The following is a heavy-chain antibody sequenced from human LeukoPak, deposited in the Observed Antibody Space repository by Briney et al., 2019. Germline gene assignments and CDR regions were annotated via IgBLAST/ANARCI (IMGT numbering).Heavy chain of an antibody. CDR1: GFTVSSNY. Sequence: GGSLRLSCAASGFTVSSNYMSWVRQAPGKGLEWVSVIYSGGSTYYADSVKGRFTISRDNSKNTLYLQMNSLRAEDTAVYYCARGSGDYDILTGWIPAHFDYWGQGTLVTLSS. J-gene: IGHJ4*02. D-gene: IGHD3-9*01. CDR3: ARGSGDYDILTGWIPAHFDY. CDR2: IYSGGST. V-gene: IGHV3-53*01.